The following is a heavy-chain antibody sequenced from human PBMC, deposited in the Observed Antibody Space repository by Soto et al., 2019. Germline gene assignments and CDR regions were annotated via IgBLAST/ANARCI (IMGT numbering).Heavy chain of an antibody. J-gene: IGHJ4*02. CDR2: ISGSGDNT. CDR3: AKGDYSGSGSLYSSPPDY. V-gene: IGHV3-23*01. Sequence: EVQLLESGGDLVQPGGSLRLSCAASAFSFSDYDMSWVRQGAGKGPEWVAAISGSGDNTYYADSVKGRFSISRDNSRNTLYMQMNSLRVEDTAIYYCAKGDYSGSGSLYSSPPDYWGQGTLVTVSS. D-gene: IGHD3-10*01. CDR1: AFSFSDYD.